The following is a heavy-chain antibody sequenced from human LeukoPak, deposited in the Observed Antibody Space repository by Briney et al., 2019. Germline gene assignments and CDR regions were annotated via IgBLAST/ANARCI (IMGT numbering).Heavy chain of an antibody. D-gene: IGHD2-2*02. V-gene: IGHV1-3*01. Sequence: ASVKVSCKASRYSFTSYSMHWVRQAPGQRLEWMGWINAGNGNTKYLQKFQGRVTITRDTSASTAYMELSSLRSEDTAVYYCASCYSGSTSCYTGYGFDIWGQGTMVTVSS. CDR2: INAGNGNT. CDR1: RYSFTSYS. CDR3: ASCYSGSTSCYTGYGFDI. J-gene: IGHJ3*02.